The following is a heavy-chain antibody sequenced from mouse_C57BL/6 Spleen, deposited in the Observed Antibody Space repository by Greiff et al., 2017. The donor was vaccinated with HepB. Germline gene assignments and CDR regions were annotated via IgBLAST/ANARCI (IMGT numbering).Heavy chain of an antibody. J-gene: IGHJ2*01. V-gene: IGHV1-66*01. CDR3: ARTVITTVVPFGY. CDR1: GYSFTSYY. Sequence: VKLQESGPELVKPGASVTISCKASGYSFTSYYIHWVKQRPGQGLEWIGWIYPGSGNTKYNEKFKGKATLTADTSSSTAYMQLSSLTSEDSAVYYCARTVITTVVPFGYWGQGTTLTVSS. CDR2: IYPGSGNT. D-gene: IGHD1-1*01.